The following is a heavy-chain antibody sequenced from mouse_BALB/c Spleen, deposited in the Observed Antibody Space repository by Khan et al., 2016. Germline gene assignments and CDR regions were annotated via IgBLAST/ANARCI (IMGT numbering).Heavy chain of an antibody. CDR2: INTETGEP. V-gene: IGHV9-2-1*01. D-gene: IGHD2-14*01. CDR3: ARDRYDYFDY. Sequence: QIQLVQSGPELKKPGETVKISCKASGYTFTDYSMHWVKQAPGKGLKWMGWINTETGEPTYADDFKGRLAFSLETSASTAYLQINNLKNEDTATYFCARDRYDYFDYWGHGTTLTVSS. J-gene: IGHJ2*01. CDR1: GYTFTDYS.